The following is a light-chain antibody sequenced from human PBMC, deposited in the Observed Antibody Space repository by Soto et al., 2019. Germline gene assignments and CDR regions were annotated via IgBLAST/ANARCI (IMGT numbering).Light chain of an antibody. V-gene: IGLV1-40*01. CDR3: QVWDSDTSHEV. CDR2: GDS. J-gene: IGLJ1*01. CDR1: SSNIGAGYD. Sequence: QSVLTQPPSVSGAPGQRVTISCTGSSSNIGAGYDVHWYQQLPGTAPKLLIYGDSNRPSGVPDRFSGSKSDTSASLAITGLQAEDEADYYCQVWDSDTSHEVFGTGTKLTVL.